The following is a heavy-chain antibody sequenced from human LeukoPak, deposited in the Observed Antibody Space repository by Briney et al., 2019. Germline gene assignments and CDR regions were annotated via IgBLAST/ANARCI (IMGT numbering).Heavy chain of an antibody. D-gene: IGHD3-22*01. CDR2: TYYRSKWYN. CDR1: GDSDPSNSAA. J-gene: IGHJ4*02. Sequence: SQTLSLTCAFTGDSDPSNSAAWRCLRQSPSRGVEWLGRTYYRSKWYNDYAVSVRGRITINPDTSKNQFSLHLNSVTPEDTAVYYCARGSHDSTWYWGQGTLVTVSS. CDR3: ARGSHDSTWY. V-gene: IGHV6-1*01.